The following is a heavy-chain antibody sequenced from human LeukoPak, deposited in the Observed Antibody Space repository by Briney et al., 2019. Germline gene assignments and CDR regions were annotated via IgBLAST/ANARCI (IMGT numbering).Heavy chain of an antibody. J-gene: IGHJ6*02. D-gene: IGHD2-15*01. CDR1: GFTFSSYS. CDR3: ARVVVAAIEGMDV. Sequence: TGGSLRLSCAASGFTFSSYSMNWVRQAPGKGLEWVSSISSSSSYIYYADSVKGRFTISRDNAKNSLYLQMNSLRAEDTAVYYCARVVVAAIEGMDVWGQGTTVTVSS. CDR2: ISSSSSYI. V-gene: IGHV3-21*01.